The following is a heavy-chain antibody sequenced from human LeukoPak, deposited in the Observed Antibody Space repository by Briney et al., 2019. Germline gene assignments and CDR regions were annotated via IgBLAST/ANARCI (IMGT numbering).Heavy chain of an antibody. CDR2: IIPIFGTA. CDR3: ARGIHYYDSSGYYRYYYYGMDV. J-gene: IGHJ6*02. D-gene: IGHD3-22*01. CDR1: GGTFSSYA. Sequence: SVKVSCKASGGTFSSYAISWVRQAPGQGLEWMGGIIPIFGTANYAQKFQGRATITADESTSTAYMELSSLRSEDTAVYYCARGIHYYDSSGYYRYYYYGMDVWGQGTTVTVSS. V-gene: IGHV1-69*13.